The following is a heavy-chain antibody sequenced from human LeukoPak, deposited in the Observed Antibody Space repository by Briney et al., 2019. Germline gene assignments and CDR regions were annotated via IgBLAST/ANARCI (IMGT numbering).Heavy chain of an antibody. D-gene: IGHD3-22*01. CDR2: ISSSGSTI. Sequence: PGGSLRLSCAASGFTFSDYYMSWIRQAPGKGLEWVSYISSSGSTIYYADSVKGRFTISRDNAKNSLYLQMNSLRAEDTAVYYCASLDDSSGYYEGTLDYWGQGTLVTVSS. CDR3: ASLDDSSGYYEGTLDY. J-gene: IGHJ4*02. V-gene: IGHV3-11*04. CDR1: GFTFSDYY.